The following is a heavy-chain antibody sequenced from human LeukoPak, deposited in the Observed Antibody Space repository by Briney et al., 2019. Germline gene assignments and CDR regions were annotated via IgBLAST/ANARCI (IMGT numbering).Heavy chain of an antibody. CDR3: ARVYSSLWAPSFDY. Sequence: GGSLRLSCAASGFTFSNYWMNWVRQAPGKGLEWVANIKQDGSEKYYVGSVKGRFTISRDNAKNSLFLQMNSLRAEDTAVYYCARVYSSLWAPSFDYWGQGALVTVSS. V-gene: IGHV3-7*05. J-gene: IGHJ4*02. CDR1: GFTFSNYW. D-gene: IGHD3-22*01. CDR2: IKQDGSEK.